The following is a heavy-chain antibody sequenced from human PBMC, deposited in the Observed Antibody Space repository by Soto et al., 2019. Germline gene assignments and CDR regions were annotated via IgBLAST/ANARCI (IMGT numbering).Heavy chain of an antibody. CDR3: ARGCYFYEQDWPSSFDP. J-gene: IGHJ5*02. CDR2: IYYSGST. V-gene: IGHV4-59*01. D-gene: IGHD3-22*01. Sequence: TETLSLTCTVSGGSISSYYWSWIRQPPGKGLEWIGYIYYSGSTNYNPSLKSRVTISVDTSKNQFSLKLSSVTAADTAVYYCARGCYFYEQDWPSSFDPPGQGTLVTVSS. CDR1: GGSISSYY.